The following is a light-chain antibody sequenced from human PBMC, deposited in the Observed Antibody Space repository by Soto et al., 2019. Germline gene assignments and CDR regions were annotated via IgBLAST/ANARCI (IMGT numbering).Light chain of an antibody. CDR1: SSEVGGYKY. CDR2: DVT. CDR3: SSYITSSTSQV. V-gene: IGLV2-14*03. J-gene: IGLJ2*01. Sequence: QSALTQPASVSGSPGQSITISCTSSEVGGYKYVSWYQQHPGKAPKLMIYDVTNRPSGVSNRFSGSMSGNAASLTISGLQAEDEADYYCSSYITSSTSQVFGGGTKLTVL.